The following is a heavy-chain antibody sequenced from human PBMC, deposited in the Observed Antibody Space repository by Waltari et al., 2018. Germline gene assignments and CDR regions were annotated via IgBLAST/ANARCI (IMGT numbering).Heavy chain of an antibody. V-gene: IGHV1-46*03. CDR1: GLTFSNYY. CDR3: ATFVSGSFTFPDY. J-gene: IGHJ4*02. Sequence: QFQLVQSGAEVKNPGASVKVSCEASGLTFSNYYVHWVRQAPGQGLEWMALFSPSGAGTRYAEKFQCRVTLTRDTSTSTVYMDLSSLRSEDTAVYYCATFVSGSFTFPDYWGQGTLVTVSS. CDR2: FSPSGAGT. D-gene: IGHD3-16*01.